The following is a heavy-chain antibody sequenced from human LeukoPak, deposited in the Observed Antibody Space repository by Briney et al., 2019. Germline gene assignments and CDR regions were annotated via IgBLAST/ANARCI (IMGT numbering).Heavy chain of an antibody. J-gene: IGHJ6*03. Sequence: GGSLRLSCAPSVFAFSNYVVNWVRHAPGKGGEGVSGISGSGSNTYYAASVRGRFTISRDSSKNTVFLQMSSLRAEDTAAYYCAKGPNADFWSGYSHYMDVWGKGTTAIVSS. D-gene: IGHD3-3*01. V-gene: IGHV3-23*01. CDR1: VFAFSNYV. CDR3: AKGPNADFWSGYSHYMDV. CDR2: ISGSGSNT.